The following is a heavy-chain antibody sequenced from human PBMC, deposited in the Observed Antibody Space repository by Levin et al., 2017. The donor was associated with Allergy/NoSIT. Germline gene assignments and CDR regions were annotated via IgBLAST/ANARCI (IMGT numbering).Heavy chain of an antibody. CDR1: GFTVSSNY. Sequence: GGSLRLSCAASGFTVSSNYMNWVRQAPGKGLEWVSVIYSGGTTYYADSVKGRFTISRDNSKNTLYLQMNCLRADDTAVYYCAREKIRGAAFDIWGQGTMVTVSS. V-gene: IGHV3-53*01. CDR3: AREKIRGAAFDI. J-gene: IGHJ3*02. D-gene: IGHD3-10*01. CDR2: IYSGGTT.